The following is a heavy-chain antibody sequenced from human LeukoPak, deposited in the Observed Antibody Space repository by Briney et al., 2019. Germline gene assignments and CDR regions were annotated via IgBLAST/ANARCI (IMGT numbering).Heavy chain of an antibody. Sequence: PGGSLRLSCAASGFTFSSYAMHWVRQAPGKGLEWVAVISYDGSNKYYADSVKGRFTISRDNSKNTLYLQVNSLRAEDTAVYYCARAEDDYGEKVPNFDYWGQGTLVTVSS. V-gene: IGHV3-30*04. CDR2: ISYDGSNK. CDR3: ARAEDDYGEKVPNFDY. J-gene: IGHJ4*02. D-gene: IGHD4-17*01. CDR1: GFTFSSYA.